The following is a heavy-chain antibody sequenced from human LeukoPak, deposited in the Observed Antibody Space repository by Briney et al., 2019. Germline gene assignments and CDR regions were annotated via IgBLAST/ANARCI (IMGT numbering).Heavy chain of an antibody. J-gene: IGHJ4*02. CDR2: ISGSGGSI. D-gene: IGHD2-21*01. Sequence: GGSLRLSCAASGFTFSSYAMSWVRQAPGKGLEWVSGISGSGGSINYADSVKGRFTISRDNSKNTLYLQMNSLRAEDTAVYYCAKVPYCGGDCSYFDYWGQGTLVTVSS. CDR1: GFTFSSYA. CDR3: AKVPYCGGDCSYFDY. V-gene: IGHV3-23*01.